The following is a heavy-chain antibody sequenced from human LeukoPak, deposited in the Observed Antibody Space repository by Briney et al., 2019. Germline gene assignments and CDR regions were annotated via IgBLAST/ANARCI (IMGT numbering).Heavy chain of an antibody. D-gene: IGHD3-3*01. J-gene: IGHJ4*02. V-gene: IGHV3-7*01. Sequence: PGGSLRLSCAASGFTFSSYWMSWVRQAPGKGREWVANINQDGSQKYYVDSVKARFSISTDNPKNSLYLQMNSLRAEDTPVYYCARGVPYASWSGPPYSDYWGQGTLVTVSS. CDR2: INQDGSQK. CDR1: GFTFSSYW. CDR3: ARGVPYASWSGPPYSDY.